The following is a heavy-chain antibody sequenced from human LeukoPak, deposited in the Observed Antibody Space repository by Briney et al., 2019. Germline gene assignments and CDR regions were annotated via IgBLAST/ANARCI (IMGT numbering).Heavy chain of an antibody. CDR3: AKEQMYSSGWYDG. CDR1: GFTFSSYA. Sequence: GGSLRLSCAASGFTFSSYAMSWVRQPPGRGLEWVSTMSGSGGSTYYADSVEGRFTISRDNSKNTLYLQMNSLRAEDTAVYYCAKEQMYSSGWYDGGGEGTLVTASS. V-gene: IGHV3-23*01. D-gene: IGHD6-19*01. CDR2: MSGSGGST. J-gene: IGHJ5*02.